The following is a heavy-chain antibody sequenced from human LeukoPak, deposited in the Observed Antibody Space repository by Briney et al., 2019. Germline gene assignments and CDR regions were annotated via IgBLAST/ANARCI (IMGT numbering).Heavy chain of an antibody. Sequence: ASVKVSCKASGHTFTTYYMHWVRQAPGQGLEWMGWISAYNGNTNYAQKLQGRVTMTTDTSTSTAYMELRSLRSDDTAVYYCARRIVGAAYYYMDVWGKGTTVTVSS. CDR3: ARRIVGAAYYYMDV. D-gene: IGHD1-26*01. CDR1: GHTFTTYY. V-gene: IGHV1-18*04. CDR2: ISAYNGNT. J-gene: IGHJ6*03.